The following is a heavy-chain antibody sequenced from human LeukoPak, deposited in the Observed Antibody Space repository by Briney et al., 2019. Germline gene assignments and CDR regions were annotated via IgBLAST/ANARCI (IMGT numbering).Heavy chain of an antibody. J-gene: IGHJ4*02. V-gene: IGHV3-53*01. Sequence: GGPLRLSCAASGFTVSTNYMSWVRQAPGKGLEWVSVIYSGGTTYYADSVKGRFTISRDDSKNKLYLQMNSLRAEDTAVYYCARDSPRIRGVFESWGQGTLVTVSS. CDR3: ARDSPRIRGVFES. D-gene: IGHD3-10*01. CDR2: IYSGGTT. CDR1: GFTVSTNY.